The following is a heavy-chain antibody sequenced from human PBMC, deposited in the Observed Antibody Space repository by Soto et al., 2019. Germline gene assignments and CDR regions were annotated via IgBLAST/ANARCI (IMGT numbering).Heavy chain of an antibody. CDR1: GYSFTSYW. D-gene: IGHD2-21*02. Sequence: GESLKISCKGSGYSFTSYWICWVRQMPVKGLEWMGIIYPGDSDTRYSPSFQGQVTISADKSISTAYLQWSSLKASDTAMYYCAILFFPLVTAIQLPIDYWGQGTLVTVSS. V-gene: IGHV5-51*01. CDR2: IYPGDSDT. J-gene: IGHJ4*02. CDR3: AILFFPLVTAIQLPIDY.